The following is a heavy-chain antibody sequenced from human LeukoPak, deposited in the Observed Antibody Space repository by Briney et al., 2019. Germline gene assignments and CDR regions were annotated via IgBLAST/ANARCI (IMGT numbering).Heavy chain of an antibody. J-gene: IGHJ5*02. CDR2: INHSGST. Sequence: SETLSLTCAVYGVSFSVYYWSWIRQPPGKGLEWIGEINHSGSTNYNPSLKSRVTISVDTSKNQFSLKLSSVTAADTAVYYCARDLSVGQQNWFDPWGQGTLVTVSS. CDR3: ARDLSVGQQNWFDP. D-gene: IGHD6-13*01. CDR1: GVSFSVYY. V-gene: IGHV4-34*01.